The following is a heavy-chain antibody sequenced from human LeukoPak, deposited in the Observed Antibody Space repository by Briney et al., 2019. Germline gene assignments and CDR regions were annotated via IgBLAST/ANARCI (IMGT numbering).Heavy chain of an antibody. CDR3: ARALYYYDSSGYYYTGARYNWFDP. V-gene: IGHV4-34*01. Sequence: SETLSLTCAVYGGSFSGYYWSWIRQPPGKGLEWIGEINHSGSTNYNPSLKSRVTTSVDTSKNQFSLKLSSVTAADTAVYYCARALYYYDSSGYYYTGARYNWFDPWGRGTLVTVSS. CDR2: INHSGST. J-gene: IGHJ5*02. CDR1: GGSFSGYY. D-gene: IGHD3-22*01.